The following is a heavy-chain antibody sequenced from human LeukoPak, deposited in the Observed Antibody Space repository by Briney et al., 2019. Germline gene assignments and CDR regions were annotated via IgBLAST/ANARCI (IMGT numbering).Heavy chain of an antibody. CDR1: GGSSSGYY. V-gene: IGHV4-34*01. J-gene: IGHJ4*02. CDR2: INHSGST. Sequence: SETLSLTCAVYGGSSSGYYWSWIRQPPGKGLEWIGEINHSGSTNYNPSLKSRVTISVDTSKNQFSLKLSSVTAADTAVYYCARGGWGYYDSSGYCDYWGQGTLVTVSP. D-gene: IGHD3-22*01. CDR3: ARGGWGYYDSSGYCDY.